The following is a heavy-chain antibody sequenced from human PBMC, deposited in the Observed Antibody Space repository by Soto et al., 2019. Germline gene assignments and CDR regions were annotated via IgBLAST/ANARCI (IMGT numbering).Heavy chain of an antibody. Sequence: GGSLRLSCTASGFIFSTYWMHWVRQAPGKGLVWLSRSKFDGSSTNYADSVKGRLTVSRDNAKNTLYLQMNSLRAEDTAVYYCARDLNSYCSGGSCYPDSWGQGTPVTVSS. J-gene: IGHJ4*02. CDR1: GFIFSTYW. V-gene: IGHV3-74*01. CDR2: SKFDGSST. D-gene: IGHD2-15*01. CDR3: ARDLNSYCSGGSCYPDS.